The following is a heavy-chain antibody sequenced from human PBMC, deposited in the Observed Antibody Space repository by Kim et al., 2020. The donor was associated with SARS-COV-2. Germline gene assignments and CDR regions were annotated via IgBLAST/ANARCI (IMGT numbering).Heavy chain of an antibody. D-gene: IGHD1-26*01. Sequence: SETLSLTCTVSGGSISSYYWSWIRQPPGKGLEWIGYIYYSGSTNYNPSLKSRVTMSVDTSKNQFSLKLSSVTAADTAVYYCARERSYEYYFDYWGQGTLVTVSS. CDR1: GGSISSYY. V-gene: IGHV4-59*01. J-gene: IGHJ4*02. CDR3: ARERSYEYYFDY. CDR2: IYYSGST.